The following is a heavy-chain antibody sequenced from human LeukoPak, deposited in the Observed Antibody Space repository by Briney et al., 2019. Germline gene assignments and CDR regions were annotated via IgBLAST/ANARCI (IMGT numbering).Heavy chain of an antibody. CDR2: ITSSDSGG. V-gene: IGHV3-11*01. CDR1: GFTFSNHY. Sequence: GGSLRLSCAASGFTFSNHYMSWIRQAPGKGLEGVSYITSSDSGGFYADSVKGRFTISRDNAKNSLYLQMKSLRGEDTAVYYCARDGDTTSKVDYLGQGTLVTVSS. D-gene: IGHD4-11*01. J-gene: IGHJ4*02. CDR3: ARDGDTTSKVDY.